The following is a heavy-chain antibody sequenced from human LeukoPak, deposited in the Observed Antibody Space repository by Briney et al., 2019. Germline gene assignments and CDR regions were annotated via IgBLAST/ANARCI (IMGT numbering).Heavy chain of an antibody. J-gene: IGHJ3*02. D-gene: IGHD3-22*01. CDR3: ARLGYYDSSGYYYVGYAFDI. Sequence: SETLSLTCTVSGGSISSYCWSWIRQPPGKGLEWIGYIYYSGSTNYNPSLKSRVTISVDTSKNQFSLKLSSVTAADTAVYYCARLGYYDSSGYYYVGYAFDIWGQGTMVTVSS. CDR2: IYYSGST. V-gene: IGHV4-59*08. CDR1: GGSISSYC.